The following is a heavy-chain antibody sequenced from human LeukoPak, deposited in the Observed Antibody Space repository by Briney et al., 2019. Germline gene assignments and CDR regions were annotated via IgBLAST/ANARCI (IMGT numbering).Heavy chain of an antibody. Sequence: GGSLRLSCAASGFTFSSYAMSWVRQAPGKGLEWVSAISGSGGSTYYADSVKGRFTISRDNAKNSLYLQMDSLRAEDTAVYYCARDRNWDFDYWGQGTLVTVSS. V-gene: IGHV3-23*01. CDR1: GFTFSSYA. CDR2: ISGSGGST. CDR3: ARDRNWDFDY. J-gene: IGHJ4*02. D-gene: IGHD7-27*01.